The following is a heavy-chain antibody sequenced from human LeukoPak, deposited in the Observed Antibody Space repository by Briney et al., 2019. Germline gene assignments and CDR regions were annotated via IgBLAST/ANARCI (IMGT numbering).Heavy chain of an antibody. CDR3: ARDIAVSGNCFDY. Sequence: PGGSLRLSCAASGFTFSNHWMHWVREAPGKGLVWGSRINSDMRHTIYAEFVKDRFTISRDNAKNTLYLQMNSLRAEDTAVYYCARDIAVSGNCFDYWGQGTLVTVSS. D-gene: IGHD6-19*01. CDR1: GFTFSNHW. J-gene: IGHJ4*02. CDR2: INSDMRHT. V-gene: IGHV3-74*01.